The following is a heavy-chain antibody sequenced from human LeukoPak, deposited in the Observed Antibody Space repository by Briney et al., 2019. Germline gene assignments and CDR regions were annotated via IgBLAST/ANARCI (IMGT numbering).Heavy chain of an antibody. V-gene: IGHV1-2*02. J-gene: IGHJ4*02. Sequence: GASVKVSCKASGYTFTDYYIHWVRQAPGQGLEWMGWINPNSGDTNYAQKFQGRVTMTRDTSISTAYMDLIRLTSDDTAVYYCASISHVWSGYYTVYFDYWGQGTLVTASS. CDR3: ASISHVWSGYYTVYFDY. D-gene: IGHD3-3*02. CDR2: INPNSGDT. CDR1: GYTFTDYY.